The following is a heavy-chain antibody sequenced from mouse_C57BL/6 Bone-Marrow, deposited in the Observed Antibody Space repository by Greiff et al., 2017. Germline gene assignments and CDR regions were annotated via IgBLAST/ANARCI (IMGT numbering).Heavy chain of an antibody. V-gene: IGHV1-42*01. CDR3: ARSGSAMDY. CDR1: GYSFTGYY. D-gene: IGHD3-1*01. CDR2: INPSTGGT. J-gene: IGHJ4*01. Sequence: VQLQQSGPELVKPGASVKISCKASGYSFTGYYMNWVKQSPEKSLEWIGEINPSTGGTTYNQKFKAKATLTVDKSSSTAYMQLKSLTSEDSAVYYCARSGSAMDYWGQGTSVTVSS.